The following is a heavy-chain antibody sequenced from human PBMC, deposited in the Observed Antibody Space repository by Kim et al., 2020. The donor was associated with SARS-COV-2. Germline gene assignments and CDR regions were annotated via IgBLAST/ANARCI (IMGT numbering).Heavy chain of an antibody. Sequence: GGSLRLSCAASGFTFSLYAMHWVRQAPGKGLEWVAFISYDGINKYYADSVRGRFTISRDNSKNTLYLQMNSLRTEDTGFYYCARGARALDIWGQGTTVTV. CDR3: ARGARALDI. CDR2: ISYDGINK. CDR1: GFTFSLYA. J-gene: IGHJ3*02. V-gene: IGHV3-30*04.